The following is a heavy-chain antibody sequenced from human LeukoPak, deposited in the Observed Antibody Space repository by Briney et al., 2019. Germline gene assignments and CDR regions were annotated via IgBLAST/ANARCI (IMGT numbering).Heavy chain of an antibody. V-gene: IGHV4-39*01. CDR3: ASNSSSWYGAYY. Sequence: SETLSLTCTVSGGSISSSSYYWGWIRQPPGKGLEWIGNIYYSGSTYYNPSLKSRVTISIDTSKNQFSLKLSSVTAADTAKYYCASNSSSWYGAYYWGQGTLVTVS. J-gene: IGHJ4*02. CDR2: IYYSGST. CDR1: GGSISSSSYY. D-gene: IGHD6-13*01.